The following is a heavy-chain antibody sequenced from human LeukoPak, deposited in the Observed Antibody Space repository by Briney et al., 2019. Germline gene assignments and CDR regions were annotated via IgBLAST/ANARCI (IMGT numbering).Heavy chain of an antibody. D-gene: IGHD6-19*01. V-gene: IGHV4-61*02. Sequence: PSETLSLTCAVSGGSINSGSYYWSWIRQPAGKGLEWIGRIYTSGSTSSTPSLKSRVTISIDTSKNPFSLKLSSVTAADTAVYYCATSSGWSPYYYYMDVWGKGTTVTVSS. CDR2: IYTSGST. CDR1: GGSINSGSYY. J-gene: IGHJ6*03. CDR3: ATSSGWSPYYYYMDV.